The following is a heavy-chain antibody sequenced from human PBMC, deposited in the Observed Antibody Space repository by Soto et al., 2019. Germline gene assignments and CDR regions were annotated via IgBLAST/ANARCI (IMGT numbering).Heavy chain of an antibody. CDR3: AKSIPSSYYDFWSGYYYYFDY. J-gene: IGHJ4*02. CDR2: INAGNGNT. D-gene: IGHD3-3*01. Sequence: GASVKVSCKASGYTFTSYAMHWVRQAPGQRLEWMGWINAGNGNTKYSQKFQGRVTITRDTSASTAYMELSSLRSEDTAVYYCAKSIPSSYYDFWSGYYYYFDYWGQGTLVTVSS. CDR1: GYTFTSYA. V-gene: IGHV1-3*01.